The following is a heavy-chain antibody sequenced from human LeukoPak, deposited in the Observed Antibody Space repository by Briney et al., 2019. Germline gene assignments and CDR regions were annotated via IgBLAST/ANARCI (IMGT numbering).Heavy chain of an antibody. V-gene: IGHV1-8*01. Sequence: ASVKVSCKASGYTFTSYEINWLRQATGQGLEWMGWMKPNSANTGYAQKFQGRVTMTRDTSTDTAYMELSSLRSEDTAVYYCARGLARQKMLLGVLAFDSWGQGTLVTVSS. D-gene: IGHD3-10*01. CDR3: ARGLARQKMLLGVLAFDS. CDR1: GYTFTSYE. CDR2: MKPNSANT. J-gene: IGHJ4*02.